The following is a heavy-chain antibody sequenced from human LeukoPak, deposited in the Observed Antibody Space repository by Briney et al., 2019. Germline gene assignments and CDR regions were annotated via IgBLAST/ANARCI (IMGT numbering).Heavy chain of an antibody. CDR2: IYYSGST. D-gene: IGHD3-16*02. J-gene: IGHJ5*02. V-gene: IGHV4-59*01. CDR1: GGSISSYY. Sequence: SETLSLTCTVSGGSISSYYWGWIRQPPGKGLEWIGYIYYSGSTNYNPSLKSRVTISVDTSKNQFSLKLSSVTAAGTAVYYCARGNDYVWGSYRTWGQGTLVTVSS. CDR3: ARGNDYVWGSYRT.